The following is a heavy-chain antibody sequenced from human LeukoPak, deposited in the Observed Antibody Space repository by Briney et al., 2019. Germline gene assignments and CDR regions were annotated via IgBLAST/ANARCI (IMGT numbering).Heavy chain of an antibody. V-gene: IGHV4-30-4*07. Sequence: PSETLSLTCAVSGGSISSGGYSWSWIRQPPGKGLEWIGYIYYSGSTYYNPSLKSRVTISVDTSKNQFSLKQSSVTAADTAVYYCARSLWLDYYYYYMDVWGKGTTVTVSS. CDR2: IYYSGST. J-gene: IGHJ6*03. D-gene: IGHD5-18*01. CDR1: GGSISSGGYS. CDR3: ARSLWLDYYYYYMDV.